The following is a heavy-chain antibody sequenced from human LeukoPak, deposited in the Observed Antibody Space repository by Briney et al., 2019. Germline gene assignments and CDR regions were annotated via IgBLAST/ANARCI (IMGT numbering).Heavy chain of an antibody. Sequence: PGGSLRLSCAASGFTFSSYWMSWVRQAPGKGLEWVANIKQDGSEKYYVDSVKGRFTISRDNAKNSLFLQMDSLRAEDTAVYFCAISATARGGFDFWGQGTLVTVSS. CDR2: IKQDGSEK. CDR3: AISATARGGFDF. J-gene: IGHJ4*02. CDR1: GFTFSSYW. D-gene: IGHD6-25*01. V-gene: IGHV3-7*01.